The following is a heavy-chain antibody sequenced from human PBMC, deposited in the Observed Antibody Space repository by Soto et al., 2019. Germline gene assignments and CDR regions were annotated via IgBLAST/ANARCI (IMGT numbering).Heavy chain of an antibody. Sequence: PGGSLRLSCAASGFTFTNYAMHWVRQGPGKGLEWVAVISYDGNTKFYTDSLKGRFSISRDNSKNTLYLQMNSLRAEDTAVYYCAKDPRYCSGGTCFPEGEHWLDSWGQGTLVTVS. V-gene: IGHV3-30-3*01. J-gene: IGHJ5*01. CDR1: GFTFTNYA. D-gene: IGHD2-15*01. CDR3: AKDPRYCSGGTCFPEGEHWLDS. CDR2: ISYDGNTK.